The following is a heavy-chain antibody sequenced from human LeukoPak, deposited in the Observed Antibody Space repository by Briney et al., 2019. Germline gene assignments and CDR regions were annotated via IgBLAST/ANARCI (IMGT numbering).Heavy chain of an antibody. D-gene: IGHD3-3*01. J-gene: IGHJ3*02. V-gene: IGHV3-48*01. CDR1: RFTFTIFG. CDR2: IDARSGIT. CDR3: ARTYDFGRGPPGDAFDN. Sequence: GGSLRLSCAASRFTFTIFGFNWVRQAPGKVPEWVSYIDARSGITYYADSVQGRFTISRDNAQESVFLQMNSLRADDTAVYYCARTYDFGRGPPGDAFDNWGPGTLVTVSS.